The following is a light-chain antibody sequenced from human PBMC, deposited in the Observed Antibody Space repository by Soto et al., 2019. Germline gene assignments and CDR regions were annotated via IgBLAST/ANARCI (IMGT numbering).Light chain of an antibody. V-gene: IGLV2-8*01. J-gene: IGLJ1*01. Sequence: QSVLTQPPSASGSPGQSVTISCTGTSSDVGGYKYVSWYQQYPGKAPKLMIYAVSERPSGVPDRFSGSKSGNTASLTVSGLQAEDEADYYCSSYPGSNNYVFGTGTKVTVL. CDR2: AVS. CDR1: SSDVGGYKY. CDR3: SSYPGSNNYV.